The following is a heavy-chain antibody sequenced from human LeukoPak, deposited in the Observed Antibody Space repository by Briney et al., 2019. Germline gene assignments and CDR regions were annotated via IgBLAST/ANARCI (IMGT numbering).Heavy chain of an antibody. CDR1: GGSFSGYY. D-gene: IGHD4-23*01. J-gene: IGHJ3*02. Sequence: SETLSLTCAVYGGSFSGYYWSWIRQPPGKGLEWIGEINHSGSTNYNPSLKSRVTISVDTSKNQFSLKLSSVTAADTAVYYCARESTVVTRDLDAFDIWGQGTMVTVSS. CDR2: INHSGST. V-gene: IGHV4-34*01. CDR3: ARESTVVTRDLDAFDI.